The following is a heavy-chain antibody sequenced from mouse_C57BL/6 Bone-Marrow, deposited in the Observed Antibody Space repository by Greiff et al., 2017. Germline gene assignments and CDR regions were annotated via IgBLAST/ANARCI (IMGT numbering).Heavy chain of an antibody. CDR3: ARSGYYGSPFAY. J-gene: IGHJ3*01. D-gene: IGHD1-1*01. V-gene: IGHV1-81*01. CDR1: GYTFTSYG. Sequence: VQLQQSGAELARPGASVKLSCKASGYTFTSYGISWVKQRTGQGLEWIGEIYPRSGNTYYNEKFKGKATLTADKSSSTAYMELRSLTSEDSAVYFCARSGYYGSPFAYWGQGTLVTVSA. CDR2: IYPRSGNT.